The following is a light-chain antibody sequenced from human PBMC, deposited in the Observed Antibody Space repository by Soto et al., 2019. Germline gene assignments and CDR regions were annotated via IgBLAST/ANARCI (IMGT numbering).Light chain of an antibody. CDR3: HQYATSPLT. V-gene: IGKV3-20*01. Sequence: EIVLTQSPGTLSLSPGERATLSCRASQSVTSNYLAWYQQKPGQAPRVLIYRASSRATGIPDRFSGSGSGTDFTLTISRLEPEDFAVYYCHQYATSPLTFGGGTKVEI. CDR1: QSVTSNY. J-gene: IGKJ4*01. CDR2: RAS.